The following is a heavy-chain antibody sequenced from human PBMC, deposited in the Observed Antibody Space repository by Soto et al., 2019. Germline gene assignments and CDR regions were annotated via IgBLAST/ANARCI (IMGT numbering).Heavy chain of an antibody. V-gene: IGHV1-69*06. D-gene: IGHD1-26*01. Sequence: SGEVSCNASGGTFSKYGMSWVRQAPGQGLEWMGGIIPMFGKPNYAQRFQGRVTITADKSTSTASMEVRNLKYDDTAVYYCARGWETLGSTTAFAYWGHVSMVTVSS. CDR2: IIPMFGKP. J-gene: IGHJ4*01. CDR3: ARGWETLGSTTAFAY. CDR1: GGTFSKYG.